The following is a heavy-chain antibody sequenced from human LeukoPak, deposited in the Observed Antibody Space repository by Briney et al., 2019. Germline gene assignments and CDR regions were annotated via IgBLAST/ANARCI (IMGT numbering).Heavy chain of an antibody. V-gene: IGHV3-30*02. J-gene: IGHJ3*02. CDR1: GFTFSSYG. D-gene: IGHD5-18*01. CDR2: IRYDGSNK. Sequence: GGSLRLSCAASGFTFSSYGMHWVRQAPGKGLEWVAFIRYDGSNKYYADSVKGRFTISRDNSKNTLYLQMNSLGAEDTAVYYCAKDLRGYSYGSDAFDIWGQGTMVTVSS. CDR3: AKDLRGYSYGSDAFDI.